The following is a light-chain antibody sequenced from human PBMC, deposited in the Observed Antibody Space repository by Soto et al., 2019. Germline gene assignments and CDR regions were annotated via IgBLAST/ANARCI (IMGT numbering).Light chain of an antibody. Sequence: IQMTQSPSTLSASVGDRVTITCRASQSINKWVAWFQQKSGRAPKLLIYDAATLQSGVPSRFSGTGSGTDFSLTISSLQPEDFATYYCQHYNIGYTFGQGTKVDIK. CDR1: QSINKW. J-gene: IGKJ2*01. V-gene: IGKV1-5*01. CDR2: DAA. CDR3: QHYNIGYT.